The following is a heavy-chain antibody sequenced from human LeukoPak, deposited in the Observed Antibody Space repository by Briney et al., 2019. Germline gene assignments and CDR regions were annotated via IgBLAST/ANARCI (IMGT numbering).Heavy chain of an antibody. CDR1: GGTFSSYV. CDR3: ARALYYYDSSGYEPQIDY. D-gene: IGHD3-22*01. Sequence: SVKVSCKASGGTFSSYVISWVRQAPGQGLEWMGRIMPILGIANYAQKFQGRVTITADKSTSTAYMELSSLRSEDTAVYYCARALYYYDSSGYEPQIDYWGQGTLVTVSS. J-gene: IGHJ4*02. CDR2: IMPILGIA. V-gene: IGHV1-69*04.